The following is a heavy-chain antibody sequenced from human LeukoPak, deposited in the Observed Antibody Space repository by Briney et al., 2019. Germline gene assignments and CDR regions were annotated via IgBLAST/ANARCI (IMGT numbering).Heavy chain of an antibody. D-gene: IGHD3-22*01. CDR1: GGSISNYY. CDR3: ARVTHYYDSSGVVDY. Sequence: SETLSLTCTVSGGSISNYYWSWIRQPPGKGLEWIGYIYYSGSTSYNPSLKSRVTISVDTSKNQFSLKLSSVTAADTAVYYCARVTHYYDSSGVVDYWGQGTLVTVSS. J-gene: IGHJ4*02. V-gene: IGHV4-59*01. CDR2: IYYSGST.